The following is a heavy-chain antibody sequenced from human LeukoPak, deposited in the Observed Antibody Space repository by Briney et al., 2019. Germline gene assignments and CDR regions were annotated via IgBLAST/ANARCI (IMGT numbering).Heavy chain of an antibody. CDR2: ISSSSSTI. Sequence: GGSLRLSCAASGFTFSSYSMNWVRQAPGKGLEWVSYISSSSSTIYYADSVKGRFTISRDNAKNSLYLQMNSLRAEDTAVYYCARYTGTSSYPIKYYFDYWGQGTLVTVSS. V-gene: IGHV3-48*04. J-gene: IGHJ4*02. CDR1: GFTFSSYS. CDR3: ARYTGTSSYPIKYYFDY. D-gene: IGHD2-2*01.